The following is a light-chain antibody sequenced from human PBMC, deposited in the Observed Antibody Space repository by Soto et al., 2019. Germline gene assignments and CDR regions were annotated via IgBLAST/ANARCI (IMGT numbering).Light chain of an antibody. CDR1: SSDVGGYNY. CDR2: EVS. J-gene: IGLJ3*02. CDR3: NAYAGSNNGV. V-gene: IGLV2-8*01. Sequence: QSVLTQPPSASGSPGQSVTISCTGTSSDVGGYNYVSWYQQHPGKAPKLMIYEVSKRPSGVPDRFSGSKSGNTASLTVSGLQAEDEAYYYCNAYAGSNNGVFGGGTKVTVL.